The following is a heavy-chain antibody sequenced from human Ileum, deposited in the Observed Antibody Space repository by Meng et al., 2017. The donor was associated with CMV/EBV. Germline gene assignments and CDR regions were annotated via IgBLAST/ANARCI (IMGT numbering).Heavy chain of an antibody. D-gene: IGHD4-17*01. CDR3: ARELRYGDYYFDS. CDR2: VFYSGST. CDR1: GDSIISDDHY. Sequence: QVTLQESGPGLVKSSQPLSLTCKVSGDSIISDDHYWSWIRQPPGKGLEWIGYVFYSGSTYYNPSLMSRVTISVDTSKNQFSLRLSSVTAADTAVYYCARELRYGDYYFDSWGQGTLSPSPQ. V-gene: IGHV4-30-4*08. J-gene: IGHJ4*02.